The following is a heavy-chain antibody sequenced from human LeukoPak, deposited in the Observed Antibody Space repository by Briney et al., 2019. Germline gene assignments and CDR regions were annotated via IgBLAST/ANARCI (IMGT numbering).Heavy chain of an antibody. Sequence: GASVKVSCKASGYTFTGYYLHWVRQAPGQGLEWMGWIYPNTGGTKSTQKFQGRVSMTRDTSITTAYMEINRLTSDDTAVYYCAREPGTAMGYWGQGTLVTVSS. D-gene: IGHD1-1*01. CDR3: AREPGTAMGY. CDR1: GYTFTGYY. J-gene: IGHJ4*02. CDR2: IYPNTGGT. V-gene: IGHV1-2*02.